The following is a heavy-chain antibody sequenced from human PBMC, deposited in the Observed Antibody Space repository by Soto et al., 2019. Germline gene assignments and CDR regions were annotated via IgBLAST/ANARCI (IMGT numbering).Heavy chain of an antibody. D-gene: IGHD3-9*01. CDR2: MSYDGNQK. CDR1: GFTFSRYA. Sequence: GGSLRLSCAAFGFTFSRYAIHWVRQAPGKGLEWVTVMSYDGNQKHYADSVKGRFTVSRDDSENTVFLQMTSLRPEDTATYYCAKDRYFDSYYLDSWGQGTLVTVSS. J-gene: IGHJ4*02. CDR3: AKDRYFDSYYLDS. V-gene: IGHV3-30-3*01.